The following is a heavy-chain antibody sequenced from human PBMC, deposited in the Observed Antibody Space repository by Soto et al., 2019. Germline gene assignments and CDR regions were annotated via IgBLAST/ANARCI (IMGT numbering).Heavy chain of an antibody. CDR2: IIPIFGTA. CDR1: GGTVNSYA. Sequence: GASVKVACKSCGGTVNSYAITWVRQAPGQGLEWMGGIIPIFGTANYAQKFQGRVTITADESTSTAYMELSSLRSEDTAVYYCARDTVALLYSSGWYWFDPWGQGTLVTVSS. CDR3: ARDTVALLYSSGWYWFDP. D-gene: IGHD6-19*01. V-gene: IGHV1-69*13. J-gene: IGHJ5*02.